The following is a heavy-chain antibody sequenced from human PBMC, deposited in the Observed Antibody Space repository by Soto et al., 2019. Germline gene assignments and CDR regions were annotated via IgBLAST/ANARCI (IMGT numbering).Heavy chain of an antibody. D-gene: IGHD1-1*01. J-gene: IGHJ4*02. V-gene: IGHV4-31*03. CDR1: GGSISSGGYY. Sequence: PSETLSLTCTVSGGSISSGGYYWSWIRQHPGKGLEWIGYIYYSGSTYYNPSLKSRVTISVDTSKNQFSLKLSSVTAADTAVYYCAGEGSWSQMTNWGQGTLVTVSS. CDR2: IYYSGST. CDR3: AGEGSWSQMTN.